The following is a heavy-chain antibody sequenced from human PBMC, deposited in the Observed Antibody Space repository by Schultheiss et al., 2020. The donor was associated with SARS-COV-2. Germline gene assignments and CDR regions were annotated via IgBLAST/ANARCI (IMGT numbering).Heavy chain of an antibody. Sequence: ASVKVSCKSFGYNFRIYGITWVRQAPGQGFEWIGWISNYNGLTQYAQKFEDRVRMTTETSTNTTYIEFRSLKSDDTAMYYCARALLGGPGAAAHTWGQGTLITVSS. J-gene: IGHJ4*02. CDR2: ISNYNGLT. D-gene: IGHD3-16*01. CDR3: ARALLGGPGAAAHT. CDR1: GYNFRIYG. V-gene: IGHV1-18*04.